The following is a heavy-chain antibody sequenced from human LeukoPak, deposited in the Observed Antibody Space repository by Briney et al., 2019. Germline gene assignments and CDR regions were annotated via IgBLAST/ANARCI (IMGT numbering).Heavy chain of an antibody. Sequence: GRSLRLSCAASGFTFSSYAMHWVRQAPGKGLEWVAVISYDGSNKYYADSVKGRFTISRDNSKNTLYLQMNGLRAEDTAVYYCARDGSPNYYDSSGYYYWGQGTLVTVSS. V-gene: IGHV3-30-3*01. CDR3: ARDGSPNYYDSSGYYY. J-gene: IGHJ4*02. D-gene: IGHD3-22*01. CDR1: GFTFSSYA. CDR2: ISYDGSNK.